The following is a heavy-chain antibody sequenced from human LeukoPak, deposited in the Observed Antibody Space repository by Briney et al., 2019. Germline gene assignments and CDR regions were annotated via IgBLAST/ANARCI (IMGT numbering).Heavy chain of an antibody. CDR3: ASGRTDIVVVPATLRNYYFDY. J-gene: IGHJ4*02. CDR1: GYTFTGYY. Sequence: ASVKVSFKASGYTFTGYYMHWVRQAPGQGLEWMGWINPNSGGTNSAQKFQGRVTMTRDTSISTAYMELSRLRSDDTAVYYCASGRTDIVVVPATLRNYYFDYWGQGTLATVSS. D-gene: IGHD2-2*01. V-gene: IGHV1-2*02. CDR2: INPNSGGT.